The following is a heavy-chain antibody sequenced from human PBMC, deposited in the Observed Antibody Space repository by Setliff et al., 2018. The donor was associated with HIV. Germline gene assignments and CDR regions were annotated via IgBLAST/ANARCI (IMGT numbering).Heavy chain of an antibody. CDR1: GYTFSSYG. CDR3: ARVPYSSGY. J-gene: IGHJ4*02. D-gene: IGHD6-19*01. CDR2: ISAYNGDS. V-gene: IGHV1-18*01. Sequence: ASVKVSCKASGYTFSSYGISWVRQAPGQGLEWMGWISAYNGDSNYAQKVQGRITLTTDTATSTAYMELRSLRSEDTAVYYCARVPYSSGYWGQGTLVTVSS.